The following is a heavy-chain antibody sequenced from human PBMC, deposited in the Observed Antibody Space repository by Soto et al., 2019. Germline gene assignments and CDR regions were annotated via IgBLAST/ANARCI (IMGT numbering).Heavy chain of an antibody. CDR1: GFTFSSYG. J-gene: IGHJ4*02. Sequence: PGGSLRLSCAASGFTFSSYGMHWVRQAPGKGLEWVALISYDGTNKYYGDSVKGRFTISRDNSKKTLYLQMNSLRADDTALYYCAKAGVAVPLHYWGQGTLVTVSS. CDR2: ISYDGTNK. D-gene: IGHD6-19*01. V-gene: IGHV3-30*18. CDR3: AKAGVAVPLHY.